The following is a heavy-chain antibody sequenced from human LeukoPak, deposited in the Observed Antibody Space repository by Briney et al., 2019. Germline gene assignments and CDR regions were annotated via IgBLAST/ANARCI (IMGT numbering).Heavy chain of an antibody. Sequence: SETLSLTCTVSGGSISSGGYYWSWIRQPPGKGLEWIEYIYHSGSTYYNPSLKSRVTISVDRSKNQFSLKLSSVTAADTAVYYCAADITRDAFDIWGQGTMVTVFS. J-gene: IGHJ3*02. CDR1: GGSISSGGYY. CDR2: IYHSGST. V-gene: IGHV4-30-2*01. D-gene: IGHD2-15*01. CDR3: AADITRDAFDI.